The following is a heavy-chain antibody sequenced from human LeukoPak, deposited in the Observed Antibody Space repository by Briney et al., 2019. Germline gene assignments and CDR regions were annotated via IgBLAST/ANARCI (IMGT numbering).Heavy chain of an antibody. CDR3: ARDRRGSFYTFDL. J-gene: IGHJ3*01. CDR2: VSHTGAT. Sequence: SETLSLTCSVSGASINWYFRSWVRQTPEKGLQWIGYVSHTGATTSNPTLESRVSITIDTSKSQISLTMTSVTAADSALYYCARDRRGSFYTFDLWGPGTIVSVS. V-gene: IGHV4-59*01. CDR1: GASINWYF. D-gene: IGHD1-26*01.